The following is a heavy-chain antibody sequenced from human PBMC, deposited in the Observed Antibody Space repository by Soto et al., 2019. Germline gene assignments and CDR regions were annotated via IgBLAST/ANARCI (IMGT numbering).Heavy chain of an antibody. D-gene: IGHD3-16*01. CDR3: AKDVLGGGRVPIDY. CDR2: ISGSGGST. J-gene: IGHJ4*02. V-gene: IGHV3-23*01. CDR1: GFTFSSNA. Sequence: EVQLLESGGGLVQPGGSLRLSCAASGFTFSSNAMSWVRQAPGKGLEWVSLISGSGGSTYYADSVKGRFTISRDNSKNTLYLQMSSLRAEDTAVYYCAKDVLGGGRVPIDYWGQGTLVTVSS.